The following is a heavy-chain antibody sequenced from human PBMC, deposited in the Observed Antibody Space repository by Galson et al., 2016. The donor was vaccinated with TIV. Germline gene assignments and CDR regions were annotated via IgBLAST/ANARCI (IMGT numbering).Heavy chain of an antibody. CDR2: LNTAGGS. CDR3: AGDWRVTYTALPFFEY. Sequence: SETLSLTCAVSGGSTDSSCSSWLRQPAGKELEWIGRLNTAGGSSYNPSLRGRATMPVDTSQNQFSLSLRLTAVTAADTGVYFCAGDWRVTYTALPFFEYWGQGILITVSS. V-gene: IGHV4-4*07. J-gene: IGHJ4*02. CDR1: GGSTDSSC. D-gene: IGHD2-21*02.